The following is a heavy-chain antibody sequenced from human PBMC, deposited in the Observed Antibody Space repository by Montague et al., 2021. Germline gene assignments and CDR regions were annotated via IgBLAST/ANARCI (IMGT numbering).Heavy chain of an antibody. V-gene: IGHV4-31*03. D-gene: IGHD2-15*01. Sequence: TLSLTCSVSGGSISSGGFYWSWIRQHPGKGPEWIGSIYDSGSTNYSPSLKSRLTLSRDTSKNQVSLRLTSVTAAETAVYYCARSGGYCSGGRCDTFVYWGQGTLVTVSS. CDR2: IYDSGST. J-gene: IGHJ4*02. CDR1: GGSISSGGFY. CDR3: ARSGGYCSGGRCDTFVY.